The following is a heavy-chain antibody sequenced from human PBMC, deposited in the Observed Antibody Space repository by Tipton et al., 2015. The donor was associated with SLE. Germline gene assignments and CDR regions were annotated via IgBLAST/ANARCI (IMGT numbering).Heavy chain of an antibody. Sequence: TLSLTCAVYGGSFSGYYWSWIRQPPGKGLEWIGEINHSGSTNYNPSLKSRVTISVDTPKNQFSLKLSSVTAADTAVYYCARAPFGGTDYWGQGTLVTVSS. J-gene: IGHJ4*02. V-gene: IGHV4-34*01. D-gene: IGHD4-23*01. CDR3: ARAPFGGTDY. CDR1: GGSFSGYY. CDR2: INHSGST.